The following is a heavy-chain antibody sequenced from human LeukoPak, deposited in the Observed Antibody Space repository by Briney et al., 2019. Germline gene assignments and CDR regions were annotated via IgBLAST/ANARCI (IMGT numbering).Heavy chain of an antibody. V-gene: IGHV3-23*01. CDR2: ISGSGGST. D-gene: IGHD3-22*01. CDR3: AKGVYYYDSSGYYYDYFDY. J-gene: IGHJ4*02. Sequence: GGSLRLSCAASGFTFSSYAMSWVRQAPGKGLEWVSAISGSGGSTYYADSMKGRFTISRDNSKNTLYLQMNSLRAEDTAVYYCAKGVYYYDSSGYYYDYFDYWGQGTLVTVSS. CDR1: GFTFSSYA.